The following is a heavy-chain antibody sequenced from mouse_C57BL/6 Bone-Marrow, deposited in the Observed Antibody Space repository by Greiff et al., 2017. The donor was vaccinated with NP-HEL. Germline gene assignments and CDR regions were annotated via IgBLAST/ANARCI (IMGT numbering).Heavy chain of an antibody. D-gene: IGHD1-1*01. CDR3: ARGSLRYGSSYFDY. CDR2: ISYSGST. CDR1: GYSITSGYD. Sequence: EVQLQESGPGMVKPSQSLSLTCTVTGYSITSGYDWHWIRHFPGNKLEWMGYISYSGSTNYNPSLKSRISITHDTSKNHFFLKLNSVTTEDTATYYCARGSLRYGSSYFDYWGQGTTLTVSS. V-gene: IGHV3-1*01. J-gene: IGHJ2*01.